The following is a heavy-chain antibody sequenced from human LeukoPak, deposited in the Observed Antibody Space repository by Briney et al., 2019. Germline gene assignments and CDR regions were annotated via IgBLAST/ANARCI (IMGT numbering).Heavy chain of an antibody. CDR1: GFTFSSCS. J-gene: IGHJ4*02. Sequence: GGSLRLSCAASGFTFSSCSVNWVRQAPGKGLEWVSSITSSSSTYYSDSVKGRFTISRDNAKNSLYLQMNSLRVEDTAVYYCARVGFYDFWSGTNFFDYWGQGTLVTVSS. D-gene: IGHD3-3*01. V-gene: IGHV3-21*01. CDR2: ITSSSST. CDR3: ARVGFYDFWSGTNFFDY.